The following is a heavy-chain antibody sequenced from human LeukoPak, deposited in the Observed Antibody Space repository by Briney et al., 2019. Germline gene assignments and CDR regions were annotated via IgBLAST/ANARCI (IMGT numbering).Heavy chain of an antibody. Sequence: PGGSLRLSCAASGFTFSNAWMSWVRQAPGKGLEWVGRIKSKTDGGTTDYAAPVKGRFTISRDDSKNTLYLQMNSLKTEDTAVYYCTTDPTNIVLMVYATSGFDYWGQGTLVTVSS. CDR2: IKSKTDGGTT. CDR1: GFTFSNAW. V-gene: IGHV3-15*01. J-gene: IGHJ4*02. D-gene: IGHD2-8*01. CDR3: TTDPTNIVLMVYATSGFDY.